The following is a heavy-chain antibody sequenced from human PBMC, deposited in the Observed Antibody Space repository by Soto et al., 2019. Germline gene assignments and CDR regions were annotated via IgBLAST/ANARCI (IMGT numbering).Heavy chain of an antibody. D-gene: IGHD5-12*01. V-gene: IGHV3-30*18. CDR1: GFTFRRYG. CDR3: AKDRSYDYDAFDI. CDR2: ISYDGAEK. Sequence: QVQLVESGGGVVQPGRSLRLSCAASGFTFRRYGMHWVRQAPGKGLEWVAHISYDGAEKHTADSVKGRFTISRDNSKNTLYLEMNSLRPEDTAVNFCAKDRSYDYDAFDIWGRGTLVTISS. J-gene: IGHJ3*02.